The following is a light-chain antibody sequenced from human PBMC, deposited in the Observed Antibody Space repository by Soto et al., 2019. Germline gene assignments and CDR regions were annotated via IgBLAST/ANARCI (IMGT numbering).Light chain of an antibody. CDR3: QQLNTYPT. CDR2: AAS. CDR1: QGIYSY. Sequence: DIQLTQSPSFLSASVGDRVSITCRASQGIYSYLAWYQQKPGKAPKLLIYAASTLQNGVPSRFSGSGSGTDFTPTISSLQPEDFATYYCQQLNTYPTFGGGTKVEIK. V-gene: IGKV1-9*01. J-gene: IGKJ4*01.